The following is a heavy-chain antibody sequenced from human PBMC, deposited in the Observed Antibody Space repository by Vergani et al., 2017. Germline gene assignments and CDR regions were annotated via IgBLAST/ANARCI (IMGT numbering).Heavy chain of an antibody. CDR3: AMSRYCGGDCLDDY. D-gene: IGHD2-21*02. Sequence: QVQLQQWGAGLLKPSETLSLTCAVYGGSFSGYYWSWIRQPPGKGLEWIGEINHSGSTNYNPSLKSRVTISVDTSKNQFSLKLSSVTAADTAVYYCAMSRYCGGDCLDDYWGQGTLVTVSS. V-gene: IGHV4-34*01. J-gene: IGHJ4*02. CDR1: GGSFSGYY. CDR2: INHSGST.